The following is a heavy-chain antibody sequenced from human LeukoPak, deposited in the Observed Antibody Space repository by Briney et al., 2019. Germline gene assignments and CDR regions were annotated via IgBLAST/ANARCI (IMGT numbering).Heavy chain of an antibody. Sequence: PGGSLRLSCAASGLTLSSYWMHWVRQAPGKGLVWVSRINSDGSSTRYADSVKGRFTISRDNAKNTLYPQMNSLRAEDTAVYYCAELTSMVEQYWGQGNLVTVSS. CDR1: GLTLSSYW. J-gene: IGHJ4*02. CDR2: INSDGSST. CDR3: AELTSMVEQY. V-gene: IGHV3-74*01. D-gene: IGHD3-10*01.